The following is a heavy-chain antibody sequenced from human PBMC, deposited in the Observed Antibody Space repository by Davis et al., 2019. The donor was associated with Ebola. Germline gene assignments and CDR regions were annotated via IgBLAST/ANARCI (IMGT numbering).Heavy chain of an antibody. CDR3: ARLKTTVVTWGYYYYGMDV. CDR2: IYYSGST. D-gene: IGHD4-23*01. CDR1: GGSISSYY. Sequence: SETLSLTCTVSGGSISSYYWSWIRQPPGKGLEWIGYIYYSGSTNYNPSLKSRVTISVNTSKNQFSLKLSSVTAADTAVYYCARLKTTVVTWGYYYYGMDVWGKGTTVTVSS. J-gene: IGHJ6*04. V-gene: IGHV4-59*12.